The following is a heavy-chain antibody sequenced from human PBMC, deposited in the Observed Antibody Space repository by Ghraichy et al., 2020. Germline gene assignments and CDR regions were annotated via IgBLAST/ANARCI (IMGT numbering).Heavy chain of an antibody. Sequence: GGSLRLSCAASGFTFSSHGMSWVRQAPGKGLECVSVISGRGDSTSYAGSVKGRFTISRDNSKNTLYLQMNSLRAEDTAVYYCAKDRQAAPVYGMDVWGQGTTVTVSS. J-gene: IGHJ6*02. V-gene: IGHV3-23*01. CDR1: GFTFSSHG. CDR2: ISGRGDST. D-gene: IGHD2-15*01. CDR3: AKDRQAAPVYGMDV.